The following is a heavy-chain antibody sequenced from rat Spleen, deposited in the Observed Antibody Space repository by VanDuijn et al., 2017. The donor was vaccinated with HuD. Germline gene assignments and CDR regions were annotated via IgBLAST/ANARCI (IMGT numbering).Heavy chain of an antibody. Sequence: EVQLVESDGGLVQPGRSLRLSCAASGFTFSDYYMAWVRQAPRKGLEWVARISYDGSTISYRDSVKGRFTISRDNAKSSLYLQMDSLRSEDTATYYCARHGYDGSYYYWDYWGQGVMVTVSS. D-gene: IGHD1-12*02. CDR2: ISYDGSTI. V-gene: IGHV5-29*01. CDR1: GFTFSDYY. CDR3: ARHGYDGSYYYWDY. J-gene: IGHJ2*01.